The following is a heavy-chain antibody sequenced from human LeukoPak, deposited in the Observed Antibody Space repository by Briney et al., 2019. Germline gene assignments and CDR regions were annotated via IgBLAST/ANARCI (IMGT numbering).Heavy chain of an antibody. Sequence: PSQTLSLTCAVYGGSFSGYYWSWIRQPPGKGLEWIGEINHSGSTNYSPSLKSRVTISVDTSKNQFSLKLSSVTAADTAVYYCARGRDSSSWYPRTKNYYMDVWGKGTTVTVSS. V-gene: IGHV4-34*01. CDR1: GGSFSGYY. CDR3: ARGRDSSSWYPRTKNYYMDV. J-gene: IGHJ6*03. CDR2: INHSGST. D-gene: IGHD6-13*01.